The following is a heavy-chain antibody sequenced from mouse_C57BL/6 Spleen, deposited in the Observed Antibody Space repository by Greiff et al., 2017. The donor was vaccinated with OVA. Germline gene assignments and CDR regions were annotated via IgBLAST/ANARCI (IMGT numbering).Heavy chain of an antibody. D-gene: IGHD1-1*01. V-gene: IGHV1-64*01. CDR1: GYTFTSYW. J-gene: IGHJ4*01. Sequence: VQLQQPGAELVKPGASVKLSCKASGYTFTSYWMHWVKQRPGQGLEWIGMIHPNSGSTNYNEKFKSKATLTVDKSSSTAYMQLSSLTSEDSAVYYCARLDYYGSSYYYAMDYWGQGTSVTVSS. CDR3: ARLDYYGSSYYYAMDY. CDR2: IHPNSGST.